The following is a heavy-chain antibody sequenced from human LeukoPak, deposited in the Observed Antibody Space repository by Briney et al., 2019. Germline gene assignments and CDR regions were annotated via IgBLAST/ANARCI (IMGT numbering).Heavy chain of an antibody. J-gene: IGHJ4*02. V-gene: IGHV3-30*18. CDR3: AKDDCSSTSCYMGYYFDY. CDR2: ISYDGSNK. D-gene: IGHD2-2*02. CDR1: GFTFSSYG. Sequence: GRSLRLSCAASGFTFSSYGMHWVRQAPGKGLEWVAVISYDGSNKYYADSVKGRFTIFRDNSKNTLYLQMNSLRAEDTAVYYCAKDDCSSTSCYMGYYFDYWGQGTLVTVSS.